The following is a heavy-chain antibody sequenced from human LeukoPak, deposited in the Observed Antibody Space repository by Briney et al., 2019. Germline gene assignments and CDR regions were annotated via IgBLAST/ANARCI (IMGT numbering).Heavy chain of an antibody. J-gene: IGHJ4*02. D-gene: IGHD6-19*01. CDR1: GFTFSSYA. CDR2: ISGSGGST. CDR3: AKVRSSGWYENFGY. V-gene: IGHV3-23*01. Sequence: SGGSLRLSCAASGFTFSSYAMSWVRQAPGKGLEWVSAISGSGGSTYYADSVKGRFTISRDNSKNTLYLQMNSLRAEDTAVYYCAKVRSSGWYENFGYWGQGTLVTVSS.